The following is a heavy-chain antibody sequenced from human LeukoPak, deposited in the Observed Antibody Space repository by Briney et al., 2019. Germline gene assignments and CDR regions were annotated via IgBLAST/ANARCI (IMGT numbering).Heavy chain of an antibody. CDR1: GFTFSNYA. D-gene: IGHD3-3*01. V-gene: IGHV3-23*01. CDR2: ISGSGGST. J-gene: IGHJ4*02. CDR3: ATHNDFWSGYFNY. Sequence: GGSPRLSCAASGFTFSNYAMSWVRQAPGKGLEWVSAISGSGGSTDYADSVKGRFTISRDNSKNTLYLQMNSLRAEDTAIYYCATHNDFWSGYFNYWGQGTLVTVSS.